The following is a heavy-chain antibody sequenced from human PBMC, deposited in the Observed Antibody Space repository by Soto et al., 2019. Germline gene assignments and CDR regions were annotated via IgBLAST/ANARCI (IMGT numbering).Heavy chain of an antibody. Sequence: GASVSVPCEASGYTLTSDYMHGVRQAPGQGLEWMGIINPSGGSTSYAQKFQGRVTLTRDTSTSTVYMEQSSLRSEDTAVYYCAPGRYGSPCGASDIWGPGTMVTVSS. D-gene: IGHD4-17*01. CDR3: APGRYGSPCGASDI. V-gene: IGHV1-46*01. CDR1: GYTLTSDY. CDR2: INPSGGST. J-gene: IGHJ3*02.